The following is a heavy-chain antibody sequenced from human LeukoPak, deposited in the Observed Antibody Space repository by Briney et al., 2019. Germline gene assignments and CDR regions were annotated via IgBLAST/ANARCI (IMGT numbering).Heavy chain of an antibody. CDR1: GFTFGDYA. V-gene: IGHV3-49*03. D-gene: IGHD3-9*01. CDR3: SREYFDWL. Sequence: SGGSLRLSCTASGFTFGDYAMSWFRQAPGKGLEWLGFIRSKAFGGTLEYAASVIGRFTISRDDSKSIAYLQMNSLKTEDTAVYYCSREYFDWLWGQGTLVTVSS. J-gene: IGHJ1*01. CDR2: IRSKAFGGTL.